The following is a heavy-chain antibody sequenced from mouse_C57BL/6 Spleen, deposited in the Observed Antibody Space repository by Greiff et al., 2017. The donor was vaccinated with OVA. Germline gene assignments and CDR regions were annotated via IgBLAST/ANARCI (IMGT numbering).Heavy chain of an antibody. Sequence: VKLQESGPGLVQPSQSLSITCTVSGFSLTSYGVHWVRQSPGKGLEWLGVIWSGGSTDYNAAFISRLSISKDNSKSQVFFKMNSLQADDTAIYYCARNRDYDGSWFAYWGQGTLVTVSA. V-gene: IGHV2-2*01. J-gene: IGHJ3*01. CDR2: IWSGGST. D-gene: IGHD2-4*01. CDR1: GFSLTSYG. CDR3: ARNRDYDGSWFAY.